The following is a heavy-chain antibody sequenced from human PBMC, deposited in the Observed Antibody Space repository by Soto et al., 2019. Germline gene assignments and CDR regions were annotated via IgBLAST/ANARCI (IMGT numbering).Heavy chain of an antibody. V-gene: IGHV5-51*01. Sequence: LGESLKISCKGSGYSFTSYWIGWVRQMPGKGLEWMGIICPGDSDTRYSPSFQGQVTISADKSISTAYLQWSSLKASDTAMYYCARLLLRATYYYDSSGFNWFDPWGQGTLVTVSS. CDR3: ARLLLRATYYYDSSGFNWFDP. D-gene: IGHD3-22*01. J-gene: IGHJ5*02. CDR2: ICPGDSDT. CDR1: GYSFTSYW.